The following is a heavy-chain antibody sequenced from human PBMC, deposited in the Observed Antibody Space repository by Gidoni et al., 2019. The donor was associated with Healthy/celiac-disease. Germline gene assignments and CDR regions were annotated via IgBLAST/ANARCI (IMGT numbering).Heavy chain of an antibody. V-gene: IGHV4-59*01. D-gene: IGHD3-22*01. CDR1: GGSISRYY. CDR2: IYYSGRT. CDR3: ARGGDFYDSSGRPSRDDAFDI. J-gene: IGHJ3*02. Sequence: QVQLQESGPGLVKPSETLSLTCTVSGGSISRYYWSWIRQPPGKGLEWIGYIYYSGRTNYNPSLKSRVTISVDTSKNQFSLKLSSVTAADTAVYYCARGGDFYDSSGRPSRDDAFDIWGQGTMVTVSS.